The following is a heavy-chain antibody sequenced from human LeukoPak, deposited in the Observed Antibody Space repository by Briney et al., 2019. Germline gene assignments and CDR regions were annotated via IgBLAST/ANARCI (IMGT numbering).Heavy chain of an antibody. CDR2: ISYDGSNK. CDR3: AKDWAVVSAAAAPYYFDY. Sequence: PGGSLRLSCAASGITFSSYAMHWVRQAPGKGLEWVAVISYDGSNKYYADSVKGRFTISRDNSKNTLYLQMNSLRAEDTAVYYCAKDWAVVSAAAAPYYFDYWGQGTLVTVSS. CDR1: GITFSSYA. V-gene: IGHV3-30*04. J-gene: IGHJ4*02. D-gene: IGHD6-13*01.